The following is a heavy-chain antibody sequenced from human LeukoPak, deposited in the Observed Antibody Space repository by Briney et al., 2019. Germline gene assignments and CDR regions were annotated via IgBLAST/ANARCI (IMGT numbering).Heavy chain of an antibody. D-gene: IGHD3-10*02. CDR1: GYTFTGYY. J-gene: IGHJ6*04. Sequence: SVKVSCKASGYTFTGYYMHWVRQAPGQGLEWMGGITPIFGTANYAQKFQGRVTITADKSTSIAYMELSSLRSEDTAVYYCAELGITMIGGVWGKGTTVTISS. CDR3: AELGITMIGGV. CDR2: ITPIFGTA. V-gene: IGHV1-69*06.